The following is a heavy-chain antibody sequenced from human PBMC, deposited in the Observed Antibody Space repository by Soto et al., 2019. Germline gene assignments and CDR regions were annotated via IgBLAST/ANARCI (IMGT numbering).Heavy chain of an antibody. J-gene: IGHJ6*02. CDR2: IYYSGSA. CDR3: ARDPFRDSSGYYGYGCRMDV. V-gene: IGHV4-30-4*02. D-gene: IGHD3-22*01. CDR1: GGSISRGGDS. Sequence: PSYTLSLTCTFSGGSISRGGDSWSWIRQPPGKGLEWIGYIYYSGSAYYNPSLKSRGTISVDTSKNQFSLKLSSVPAGDTAVSSCARDPFRDSSGYYGYGCRMDVWGQGPTVTVAS.